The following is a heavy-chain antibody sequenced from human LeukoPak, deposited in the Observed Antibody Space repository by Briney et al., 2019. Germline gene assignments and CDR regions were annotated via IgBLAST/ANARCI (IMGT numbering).Heavy chain of an antibody. CDR3: ARDNPHSSSWYSENDAFDI. J-gene: IGHJ3*02. CDR2: INPNSGGT. CDR1: GYTFTAYY. D-gene: IGHD6-13*01. Sequence: GASVKVSCKASGYTFTAYYMHWVRQAPGQGLEWMGWINPNSGGTNYAQKFQGRVTMTRDTSISTAYMELSRLRSDDTAVYYCARDNPHSSSWYSENDAFDIWGQGTMVTVSS. V-gene: IGHV1-2*02.